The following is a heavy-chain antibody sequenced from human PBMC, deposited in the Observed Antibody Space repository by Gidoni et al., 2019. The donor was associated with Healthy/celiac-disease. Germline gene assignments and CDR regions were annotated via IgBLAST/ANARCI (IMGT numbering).Heavy chain of an antibody. Sequence: QVQLQQWGAGLLKPSETLSLTCAVYGGSFGGYYWSWIRQPPGKGLEWIGEINHSGSTNYNPSLKSRVTISVDTSKNQFSLKLSSVTAADTAVYYCARGWRYCSSTSCYTTDGVDYWGQGTLVTVSS. V-gene: IGHV4-34*01. CDR3: ARGWRYCSSTSCYTTDGVDY. CDR1: GGSFGGYY. CDR2: INHSGST. D-gene: IGHD2-2*02. J-gene: IGHJ4*02.